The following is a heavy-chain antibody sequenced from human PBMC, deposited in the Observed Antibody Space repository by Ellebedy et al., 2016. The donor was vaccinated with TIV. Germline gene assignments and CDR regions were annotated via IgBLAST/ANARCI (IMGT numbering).Heavy chain of an antibody. CDR3: ARALDYGDGHHYFDY. Sequence: SETLSLTXAVYGGSFTRYHWTWIRQSPGKGLEWIGEINHSGSTSYNASLKSRVTISVDTSKNQFSLRLNSMTAADTAVYYCARALDYGDGHHYFDYWGQGTLVTVSS. J-gene: IGHJ4*02. CDR2: INHSGST. CDR1: GGSFTRYH. V-gene: IGHV4-34*01. D-gene: IGHD4-17*01.